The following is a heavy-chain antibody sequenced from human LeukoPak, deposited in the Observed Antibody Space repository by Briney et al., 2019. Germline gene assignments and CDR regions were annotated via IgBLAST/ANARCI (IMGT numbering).Heavy chain of an antibody. D-gene: IGHD5/OR15-5a*01. V-gene: IGHV5-51*01. CDR2: IYPGDSDT. CDR3: ARRASTDAFDI. J-gene: IGHJ3*02. Sequence: GESLKIPFKGSGYSFTSYWIGWVRPMPGKGLEWMGIIYPGDSDTRYSPSFQGQVTISADKSISTAYLQWSSLKASDTAMYYCARRASTDAFDIWGQGTMVTVSS. CDR1: GYSFTSYW.